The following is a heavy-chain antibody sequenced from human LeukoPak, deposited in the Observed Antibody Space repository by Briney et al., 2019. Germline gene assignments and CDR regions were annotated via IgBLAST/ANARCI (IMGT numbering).Heavy chain of an antibody. V-gene: IGHV4-34*01. CDR3: ARGQVPAARGYNWFDP. D-gene: IGHD2-2*01. Sequence: SETLSLTCAVYGCSFNDYYWNWIRQPPGKGLEWIGEINVRGDTNYNPSLKSRVNIPVDTSKKQFSLRLTSMIAADTALYYCARGQVPAARGYNWFDPWGQGTLVTVSS. CDR2: INVRGDT. J-gene: IGHJ5*02. CDR1: GCSFNDYY.